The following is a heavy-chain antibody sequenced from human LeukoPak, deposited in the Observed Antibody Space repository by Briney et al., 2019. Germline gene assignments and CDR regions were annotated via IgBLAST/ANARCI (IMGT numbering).Heavy chain of an antibody. CDR1: GGSISSGGYY. D-gene: IGHD3-3*01. J-gene: IGHJ4*02. Sequence: SQTLSLTCTVSGGSISSGGYYWSWIRQPPGKGLEWIGYIYHSGSTYYNPSLKNRVTISVDRSKNQFSLKLSSVTAADTAVYYCARGPRDFWSGYYEGSFDYWGQGTLVTVSS. CDR2: IYHSGST. CDR3: ARGPRDFWSGYYEGSFDY. V-gene: IGHV4-30-2*01.